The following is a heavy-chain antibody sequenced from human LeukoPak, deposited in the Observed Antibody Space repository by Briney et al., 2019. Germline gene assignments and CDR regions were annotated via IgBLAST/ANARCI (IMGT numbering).Heavy chain of an antibody. D-gene: IGHD1-26*01. J-gene: IGHJ4*02. V-gene: IGHV4-39*01. Sequence: PSETLSLTCAVSGGSITTTDFDWAWIRQPPGQGFEWIATISSSGKAYYYPSLMSRVTISVDTSKNQFSLGVTSVTAADTGLFYCARFKGGTGFDYWGRGILVIVS. CDR2: ISSSGKA. CDR1: GGSITTTDFD. CDR3: ARFKGGTGFDY.